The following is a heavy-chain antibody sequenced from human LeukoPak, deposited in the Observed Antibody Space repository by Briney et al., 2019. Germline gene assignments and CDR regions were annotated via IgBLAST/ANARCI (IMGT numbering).Heavy chain of an antibody. V-gene: IGHV3-23*01. CDR3: AKDLAYGGNSPFGY. J-gene: IGHJ4*02. D-gene: IGHD4-23*01. Sequence: SGGSLRLSCAASGFTVNSNYMSWVRQAPGKGLEWVSAISGSGGGTYYADSVKGRFTISRDNSKNTLYLQMNSLRAEGTAVYYCAKDLAYGGNSPFGYWGQGTLVTVSS. CDR2: ISGSGGGT. CDR1: GFTVNSNY.